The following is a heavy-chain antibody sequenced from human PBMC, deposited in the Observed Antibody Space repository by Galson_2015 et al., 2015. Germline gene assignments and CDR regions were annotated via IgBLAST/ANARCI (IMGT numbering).Heavy chain of an antibody. D-gene: IGHD6-19*01. CDR3: ARDPPGWPYYFDF. CDR2: ISGNNADT. J-gene: IGHJ4*02. V-gene: IGHV1-18*01. Sequence: SVKVSCKASGYTFTTYGISWVRQAPGQGLEWMGWISGNNADTNYAQNLRGGVTMTKDTSTNTAYMELRSLRSDDTAVYYCARDPPGWPYYFDFWGQGTLVTVSS. CDR1: GYTFTTYG.